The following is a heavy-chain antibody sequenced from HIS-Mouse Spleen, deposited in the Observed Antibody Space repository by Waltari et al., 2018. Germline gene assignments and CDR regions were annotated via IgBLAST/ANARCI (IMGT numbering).Heavy chain of an antibody. D-gene: IGHD1-26*01. V-gene: IGHV3-30*18. CDR1: GFTFSSYG. CDR3: AKIRVGATDY. J-gene: IGHJ4*02. CDR2: ISYDGSNK. Sequence: QVQLVESGGGLVQPGRSISLPCAPSGFTFSSYGLHWVRQAPGKGLEWVAVISYDGSNKYYADSVKGRFTISRDNSKNTLYLQMNSLRAEDTAVYYCAKIRVGATDYWGQGTLVTVSS.